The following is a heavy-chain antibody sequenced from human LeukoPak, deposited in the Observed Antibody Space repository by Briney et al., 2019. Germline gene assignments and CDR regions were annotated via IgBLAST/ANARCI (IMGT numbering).Heavy chain of an antibody. Sequence: SETLSLTCAVSGGSISSGGYSWSWIRQPPGKGLEWIGYIYHSGSTYYNPSLKSRVTISVDRSKNQFSLKLSSVTAADTAVYYCARLDDSSSWYYFDYWGQGTLVTVSS. CDR3: ARLDDSSSWYYFDY. CDR1: GGSISSGGYS. D-gene: IGHD6-13*01. CDR2: IYHSGST. V-gene: IGHV4-30-2*01. J-gene: IGHJ4*02.